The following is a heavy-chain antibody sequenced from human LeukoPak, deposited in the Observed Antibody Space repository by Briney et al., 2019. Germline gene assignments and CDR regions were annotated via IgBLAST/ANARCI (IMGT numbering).Heavy chain of an antibody. CDR3: ARRSTIFGVAASYYMDV. D-gene: IGHD3-3*01. V-gene: IGHV3-48*01. CDR1: GFTFSSYN. J-gene: IGHJ6*03. Sequence: GGSLRLSCAASGFTFSSYNMNWVRQAPGKGLEWISHISSSGNTIYYADSVKGRFTISRDYAKTSLYLQMNSLRAEDTAVYYCARRSTIFGVAASYYMDVWGKGTTVIVSS. CDR2: ISSSGNTI.